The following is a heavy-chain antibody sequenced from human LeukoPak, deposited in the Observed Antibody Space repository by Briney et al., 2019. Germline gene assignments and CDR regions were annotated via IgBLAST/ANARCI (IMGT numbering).Heavy chain of an antibody. J-gene: IGHJ6*03. CDR3: AIDPVGTGHMDV. CDR1: GFSFSSYW. Sequence: GGSLRLSCAASGFSFSSYWMHWVRQAPGKGRVWVSRINSDGSSTNYAGSVEGRFTISRDNAKNPLYLQTNSLRAEDTAVYYCAIDPVGTGHMDVWGKGTTVTVSS. D-gene: IGHD1-1*01. CDR2: INSDGSST. V-gene: IGHV3-74*01.